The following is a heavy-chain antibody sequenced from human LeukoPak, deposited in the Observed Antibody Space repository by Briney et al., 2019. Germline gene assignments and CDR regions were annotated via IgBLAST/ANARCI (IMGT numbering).Heavy chain of an antibody. V-gene: IGHV5-51*01. J-gene: IGHJ4*02. CDR3: ARQRMVSGHYYLDS. Sequence: GESLKASCQGFGYSFISYYIAWVRQTPGKGLEWMGIISAGDSETRSSPCFQGQDTISADKSINPAFLQWSSLQASDTAIYYCARQRMVSGHYYLDSWGQGTLVTVSS. CDR1: GYSFISYY. CDR2: ISAGDSET. D-gene: IGHD2-8*01.